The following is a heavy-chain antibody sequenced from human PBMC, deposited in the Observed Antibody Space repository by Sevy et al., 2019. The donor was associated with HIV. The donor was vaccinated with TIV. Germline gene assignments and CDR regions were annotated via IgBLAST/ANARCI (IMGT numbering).Heavy chain of an antibody. Sequence: GGSLRLSCAASGFTFSDYYMSWIRQAPGKGLEWVSYISSSSSYTNYADSVKGRFTIPRDNAKNSLYLQMNSLRAEDTAVYYCAGTTVTTGGNWFDPWGQGTLVTVSS. CDR3: AGTTVTTGGNWFDP. J-gene: IGHJ5*02. D-gene: IGHD4-17*01. CDR1: GFTFSDYY. V-gene: IGHV3-11*06. CDR2: ISSSSSYT.